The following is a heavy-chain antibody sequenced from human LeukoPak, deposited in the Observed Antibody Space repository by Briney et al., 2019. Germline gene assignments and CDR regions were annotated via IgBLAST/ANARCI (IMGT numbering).Heavy chain of an antibody. J-gene: IGHJ3*02. D-gene: IGHD1-1*01. Sequence: EASVKVSCKASGYTFTSYDINWVRQATGQGLEWMGWMNPNSGNTGYAQKFQGRVTMTRNTSISTAYMELSSLRSEDTAVYYCARVWFLSWNDDEDAFDIWGQGTMVTVSS. CDR2: MNPNSGNT. CDR1: GYTFTSYD. V-gene: IGHV1-8*01. CDR3: ARVWFLSWNDDEDAFDI.